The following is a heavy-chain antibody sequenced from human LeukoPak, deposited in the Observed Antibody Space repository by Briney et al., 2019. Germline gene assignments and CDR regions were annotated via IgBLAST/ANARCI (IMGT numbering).Heavy chain of an antibody. CDR1: GYTFTSYD. CDR3: ARDYSSGWYGEGFDP. J-gene: IGHJ5*02. CDR2: MNPNSGNT. V-gene: IGHV1-8*01. Sequence: ASVKVSCKASGYTFTSYDINGVRQATGQGLEWMRWMNPNSGNTGYAQKFQGRATMTRNTSISTAYMELSSLRSEDTAVYYCARDYSSGWYGEGFDPWGQGTLVTVSS. D-gene: IGHD6-19*01.